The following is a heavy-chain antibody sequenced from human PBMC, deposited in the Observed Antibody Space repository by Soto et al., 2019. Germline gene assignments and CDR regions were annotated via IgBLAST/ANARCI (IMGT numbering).Heavy chain of an antibody. Sequence: PGGTLRLSCAASGFTFSDYYMSWIRQAPGKGLEWVSYISSSSSYTNYADSVKGRFTISRDNAKNSLYLQMNSLRAEDTAVYYCAGSVDYSSSPGPLYGMDVWGQGTTVTVSS. CDR2: ISSSSSYT. V-gene: IGHV3-11*06. J-gene: IGHJ6*02. CDR1: GFTFSDYY. D-gene: IGHD6-13*01. CDR3: AGSVDYSSSPGPLYGMDV.